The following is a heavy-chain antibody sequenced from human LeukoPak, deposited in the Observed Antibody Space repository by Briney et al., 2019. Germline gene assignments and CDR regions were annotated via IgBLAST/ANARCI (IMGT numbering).Heavy chain of an antibody. Sequence: ASVKVSCKASGYTFTGYYMHWVRQAPGQGLEWMGWINPNSGGTNYAQKFQGRVTMTRDTSTSTVYMELSSLRSEDTAVYYCARGGANYDILTGYSRVFDYWGQGTLVTVSS. CDR2: INPNSGGT. J-gene: IGHJ4*02. CDR1: GYTFTGYY. CDR3: ARGGANYDILTGYSRVFDY. D-gene: IGHD3-9*01. V-gene: IGHV1-2*02.